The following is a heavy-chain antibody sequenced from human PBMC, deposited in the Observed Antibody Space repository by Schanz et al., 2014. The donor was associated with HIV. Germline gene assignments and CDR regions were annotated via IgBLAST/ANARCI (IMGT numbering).Heavy chain of an antibody. CDR3: ARETGGSGWYTLDY. Sequence: EVQLVESGGGLIQPGGSLRLTCEASGFTVSSNYMTWVRQAPGKGLEGAQLIGGSGGSTYYADSVKGRFTISRDNSKNTLYLQMNSLRAEDTAMYFCARETGGSGWYTLDYWGQGTLVGVSS. CDR1: GFTVSSNY. V-gene: IGHV3-53*01. D-gene: IGHD6-19*01. J-gene: IGHJ4*02. CDR2: IGGSGGST.